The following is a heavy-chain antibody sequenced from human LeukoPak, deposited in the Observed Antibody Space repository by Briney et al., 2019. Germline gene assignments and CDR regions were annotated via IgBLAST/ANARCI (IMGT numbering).Heavy chain of an antibody. V-gene: IGHV3-23*01. CDR2: ISGSGGST. D-gene: IGHD2-15*01. J-gene: IGHJ4*02. CDR3: AKDYNVVVVAATSGGY. Sequence: GGTLRLSCAASGFTFSSYGMSWVRQAPGKGLEWVSAISGSGGSTYYADSVKGRFTISRDNSKNTLYLQMNSLRAEDTAVYYCAKDYNVVVVAATSGGYWGQGTLVTVSS. CDR1: GFTFSSYG.